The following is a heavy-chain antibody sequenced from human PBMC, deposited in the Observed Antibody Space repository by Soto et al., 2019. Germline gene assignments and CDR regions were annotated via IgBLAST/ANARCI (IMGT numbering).Heavy chain of an antibody. D-gene: IGHD3-16*01. J-gene: IGHJ4*02. CDR1: GFTFNGAW. CDR2: VKSKVDGGSI. Sequence: GVLRLSCTASGFTFNGAWMNWVRQAPGKGLEWVGRVKSKVDGGSIDYAAPVRGRFTISRDDSRSTVDLQMNSLSAEDSAMYYCSADLPDWGAYAFDYWGQGALVTVSS. CDR3: SADLPDWGAYAFDY. V-gene: IGHV3-15*07.